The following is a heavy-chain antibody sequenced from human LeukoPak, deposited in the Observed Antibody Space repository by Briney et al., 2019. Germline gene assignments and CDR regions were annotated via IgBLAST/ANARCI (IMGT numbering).Heavy chain of an antibody. Sequence: PGGSLRLSCVASGFTFSGYAMTWVRQTPGKGLEWVSSISGSGGSTYYADSVRGRFTISRDNSKNTLYVQMNSLRAEDTAVYYCAKGLRATAPYYYYYMDVWGKGTTVTVSS. CDR2: ISGSGGST. J-gene: IGHJ6*03. V-gene: IGHV3-23*01. CDR3: AKGLRATAPYYYYYMDV. CDR1: GFTFSGYA. D-gene: IGHD5-12*01.